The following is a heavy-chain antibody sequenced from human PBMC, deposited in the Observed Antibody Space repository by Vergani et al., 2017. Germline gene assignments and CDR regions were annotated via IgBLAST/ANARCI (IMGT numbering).Heavy chain of an antibody. D-gene: IGHD2-2*01. CDR3: ARGRGSRLYYYYMDV. V-gene: IGHV4-34*01. CDR1: GGSFSGYY. J-gene: IGHJ6*03. Sequence: QVQLQQWGGGLLKPSETLSLTCAVYGGSFSGYYWSWIRQPPGKGLEWIGEINHSGSTNYNPSLKSRVTISVDTSKNQFSLKLSSVTAADTAVYYCARGRGSRLYYYYMDVWGKGTTVTVSS. CDR2: INHSGST.